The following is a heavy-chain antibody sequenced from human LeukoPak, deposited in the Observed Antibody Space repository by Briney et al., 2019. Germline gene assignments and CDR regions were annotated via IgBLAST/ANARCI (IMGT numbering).Heavy chain of an antibody. CDR3: ARDPYSSGWYEDY. D-gene: IGHD6-19*01. J-gene: IGHJ4*02. Sequence: ASVKVSCKASGYTFTGYYMHWVRQAPAQGLEWMGWINSNSGGKNYAQKFQGRVTMTRDTSISTAYMELSRLRSDDTPVYYCARDPYSSGWYEDYWGQGTLVTVSS. V-gene: IGHV1-2*02. CDR2: INSNSGGK. CDR1: GYTFTGYY.